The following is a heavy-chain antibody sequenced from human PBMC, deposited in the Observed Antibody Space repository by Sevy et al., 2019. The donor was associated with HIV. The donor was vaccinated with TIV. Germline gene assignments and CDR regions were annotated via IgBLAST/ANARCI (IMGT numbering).Heavy chain of an antibody. Sequence: GGSLRLSCAASGVTPSTYGMHWVRQAPGKGLEWVAVIGYDGSNIYYADSVKGRFTISRDSSKNTLFLQMDSLRAEDTAIYYCARDPRMYGDYLLAYFDYWGQGTLVTVS. J-gene: IGHJ4*02. CDR3: ARDPRMYGDYLLAYFDY. D-gene: IGHD2-8*01. CDR1: GVTPSTYG. CDR2: IGYDGSNI. V-gene: IGHV3-33*01.